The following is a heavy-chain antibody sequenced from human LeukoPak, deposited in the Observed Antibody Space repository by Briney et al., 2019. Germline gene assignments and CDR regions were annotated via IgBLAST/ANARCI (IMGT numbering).Heavy chain of an antibody. CDR3: ARDRLGSFYYFDY. Sequence: SETLSLTCTVSGGSISSYYWSWIRQPPGKGLEWIGYIYYSGSTYYNPSLKSRVTISVDTSKTQFSLKLSSVTAADTAVYYCARDRLGSFYYFDYWGQGTLVTVSS. V-gene: IGHV4-59*12. CDR2: IYYSGST. J-gene: IGHJ4*02. D-gene: IGHD6-13*01. CDR1: GGSISSYY.